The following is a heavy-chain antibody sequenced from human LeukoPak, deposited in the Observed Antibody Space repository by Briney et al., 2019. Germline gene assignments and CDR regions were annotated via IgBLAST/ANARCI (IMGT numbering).Heavy chain of an antibody. J-gene: IGHJ6*03. D-gene: IGHD3-3*02. V-gene: IGHV4-59*01. CDR3: ARGAFFSGYMDV. Sequence: PSETLSLTCTVSGGSISSYYWSWIRQPPGKGLEWIGYIYYSGSTNYNPSLKSRVTISVDTSKKQFSLKVSSMTAADTAVFYCARGAFFSGYMDVWGKGTTVTISS. CDR1: GGSISSYY. CDR2: IYYSGST.